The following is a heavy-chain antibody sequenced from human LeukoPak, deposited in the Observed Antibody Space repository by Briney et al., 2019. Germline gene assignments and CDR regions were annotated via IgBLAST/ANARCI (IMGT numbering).Heavy chain of an antibody. D-gene: IGHD6-19*01. CDR3: ARGSSGWYPRFDY. CDR2: IYYSRST. J-gene: IGHJ4*02. V-gene: IGHV4-59*01. Sequence: SETLSLTCTVSGGSISSYYWSWIRQPPGKGLEWIGYIYYSRSTNYNPSLKSRVTISVDTSKNQFSLKLSSVTAADTAVYYCARGSSGWYPRFDYWGQGTLVTVSS. CDR1: GGSISSYY.